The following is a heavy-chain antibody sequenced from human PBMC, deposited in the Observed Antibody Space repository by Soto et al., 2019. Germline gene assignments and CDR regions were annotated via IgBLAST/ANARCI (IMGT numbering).Heavy chain of an antibody. CDR3: AKGGYNYGFLFDC. D-gene: IGHD5-18*01. CDR2: ISATGGST. V-gene: IGHV3-23*01. J-gene: IGHJ4*02. Sequence: GGSLRLSCAASGFTFSSYAMAWVRQAPGKGLEWVSAISATGGSTYYADSVKGRFTISRDNSKNTLYLQMNSLRAEDTAVYYRAKGGYNYGFLFDCWGQGTLVTVSS. CDR1: GFTFSSYA.